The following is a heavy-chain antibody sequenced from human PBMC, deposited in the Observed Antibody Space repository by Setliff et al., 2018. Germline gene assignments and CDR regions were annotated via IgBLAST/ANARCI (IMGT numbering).Heavy chain of an antibody. CDR3: AREGVDTRSSTDYRYYMDL. J-gene: IGHJ6*03. Sequence: GASVKVSCKASGGTFSSYGISWVLQAPGQGLEWMGGTIPIFGTTDYAQEFQGRVTIITDESTSTAYMELSSLRFEDTAVYYCAREGVDTRSSTDYRYYMDLWGKGTTVTVSS. CDR2: TIPIFGTT. D-gene: IGHD5-18*01. V-gene: IGHV1-69*05. CDR1: GGTFSSYG.